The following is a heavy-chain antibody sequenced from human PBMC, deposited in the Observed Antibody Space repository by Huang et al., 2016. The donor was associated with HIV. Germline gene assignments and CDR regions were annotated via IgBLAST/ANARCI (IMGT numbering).Heavy chain of an antibody. CDR2: LVPLLSVT. CDR3: AREGQTWYGKPIAAFEI. Sequence: VHLVQSGTEVRRPGASVRVSCRASGGTFNTLAFNWVRQAPGQGLDDMGGLVPLLSVTNYAERFQDRLTISADKSTNTVYMELRSLRSADTGVFFCAREGQTWYGKPIAAFEIWGQGTTVIVSS. J-gene: IGHJ3*02. V-gene: IGHV1-69*10. D-gene: IGHD1-20*01. CDR1: GGTFNTLA.